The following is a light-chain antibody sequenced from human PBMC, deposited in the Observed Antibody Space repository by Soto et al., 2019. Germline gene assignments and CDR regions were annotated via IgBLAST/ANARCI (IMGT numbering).Light chain of an antibody. CDR3: QQLNGYPRT. CDR1: QGINSY. J-gene: IGKJ1*01. V-gene: IGKV1-9*01. Sequence: DIQLTQSPSVLSASVGDRVTITCRASQGINSYLAWYQQKPGKVPKLLIYAASTLHSGVPSRVSGSGSVTEFTLPVRSLQPEDVATYYYQQLNGYPRTFGQATQVAIK. CDR2: AAS.